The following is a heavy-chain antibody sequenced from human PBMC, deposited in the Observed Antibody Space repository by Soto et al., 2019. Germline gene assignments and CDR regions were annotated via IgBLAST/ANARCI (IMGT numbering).Heavy chain of an antibody. D-gene: IGHD3-10*01. V-gene: IGHV3-23*01. CDR2: ISGRDGST. J-gene: IGHJ6*02. Sequence: EVQLLESGGGLVQPGGSLRLSCAASGITFGSYAMSWVRQAPGKGLQWVSTISGRDGSTYYADTVKRRFTISRDSSENILYLQMSSLGAEDTALYYCATRRVGWFDPDRLYYYYAVDVWGQGTTVTVSS. CDR1: GITFGSYA. CDR3: ATRRVGWFDPDRLYYYYAVDV.